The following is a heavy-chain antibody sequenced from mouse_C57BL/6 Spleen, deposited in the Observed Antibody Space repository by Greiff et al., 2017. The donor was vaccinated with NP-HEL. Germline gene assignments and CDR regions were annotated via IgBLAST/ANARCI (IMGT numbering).Heavy chain of an antibody. CDR3: ARWNYIYAMDY. Sequence: QVQLKQPGAELVRPGSSVKLSCKASGYTFTSYWMHWVKQRPIQGLEWIGNIDPSDSETHYNQKFKDKATLTVDKSSSTAYMQLSSLTSEDSAVYYCARWNYIYAMDYWGQGTSVTVSS. J-gene: IGHJ4*01. CDR1: GYTFTSYW. D-gene: IGHD2-12*01. V-gene: IGHV1-52*01. CDR2: IDPSDSET.